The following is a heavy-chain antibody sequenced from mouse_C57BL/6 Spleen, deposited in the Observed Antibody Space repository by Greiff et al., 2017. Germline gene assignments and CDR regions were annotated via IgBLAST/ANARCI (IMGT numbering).Heavy chain of an antibody. CDR1: GYTFTSYW. CDR3: ARHSNVYAMDD. D-gene: IGHD2-5*01. CDR2: INPSSGYT. Sequence: QVQLQQSGAELAKPGASVKLSCKASGYTFTSYWMHWVKQRPGQGLEWIGYINPSSGYTKYNQKFKDKATLTADKSSSTAYMQLRSLTYEDSAVYYCARHSNVYAMDDWGQGTSVTVSS. V-gene: IGHV1-7*01. J-gene: IGHJ4*01.